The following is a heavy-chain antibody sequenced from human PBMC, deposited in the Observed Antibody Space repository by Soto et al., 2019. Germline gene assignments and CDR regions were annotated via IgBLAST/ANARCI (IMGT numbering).Heavy chain of an antibody. CDR3: ARDNAAAGITWFDP. V-gene: IGHV3-30-3*01. Sequence: GGSLSLSCAASGFTFSSYAMHWVRQAPGKGLEWVAVISYDGSNKYYADSVKGRFTISRDNSKNTLYLQMNSLRAEDTAVYYRARDNAAAGITWFDPWGQGTMVTVSS. D-gene: IGHD6-13*01. CDR1: GFTFSSYA. J-gene: IGHJ5*02. CDR2: ISYDGSNK.